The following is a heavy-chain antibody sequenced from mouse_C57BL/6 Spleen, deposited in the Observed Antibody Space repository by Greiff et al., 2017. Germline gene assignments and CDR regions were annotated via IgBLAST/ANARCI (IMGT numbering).Heavy chain of an antibody. J-gene: IGHJ4*01. CDR3: ASPDGGFYYGSSPYAMDY. Sequence: QVQLKESGAELMKPGASVKLSCKATGYTFTGYWIEWVKQRPGHGLEWIGEILPGSGSTNYNEKFKGKATFTADTSSNTAYMQLSSLTTEDSAIYYCASPDGGFYYGSSPYAMDYWGQGTSVTVSS. CDR1: GYTFTGYW. D-gene: IGHD1-1*01. CDR2: ILPGSGST. V-gene: IGHV1-9*01.